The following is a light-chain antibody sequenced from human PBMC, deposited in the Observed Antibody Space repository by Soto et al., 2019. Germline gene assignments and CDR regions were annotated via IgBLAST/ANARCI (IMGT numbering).Light chain of an antibody. CDR3: CSYAGSSTFHVV. J-gene: IGLJ2*01. CDR1: SSDVGSYNL. CDR2: EGS. Sequence: QSVLTQPASVSGSPGQSITISCTGTSSDVGSYNLVSWYQQHPGKAPKLMIYEGSKRPSGVSNRFSGSKSCNTASLTISGLQAEDEADYYCCSYAGSSTFHVVFGGGTKLTVL. V-gene: IGLV2-23*03.